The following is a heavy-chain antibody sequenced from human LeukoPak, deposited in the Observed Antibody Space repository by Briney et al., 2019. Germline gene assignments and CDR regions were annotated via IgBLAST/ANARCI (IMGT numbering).Heavy chain of an antibody. CDR2: ISSSGSTI. D-gene: IGHD5-24*01. Sequence: GGSLRLSCAASGFTFSSYEMNWVRQAPGKGLEWVSYISSSGSTIYYADSVKGRFTISRDNAKNSLYLQMNSLRAEDTAVYYCARSLRWLQNLGVFDYWGQGTLVTVSS. CDR1: GFTFSSYE. J-gene: IGHJ4*02. CDR3: ARSLRWLQNLGVFDY. V-gene: IGHV3-48*03.